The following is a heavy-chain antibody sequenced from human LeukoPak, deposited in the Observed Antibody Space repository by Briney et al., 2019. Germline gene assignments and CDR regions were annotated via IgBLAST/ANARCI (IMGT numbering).Heavy chain of an antibody. J-gene: IGHJ4*02. CDR1: GYTFTCYY. Sequence: ASVKVSCKASGYTFTCYYMHWVRQAPGQGLEWMGWINPNSGGTNYAQKFQGRVTMTRDTSISTAYMELSRLRSDDTAVYYCARAHRTTGTTLYYFDYWGQGTLVTVSS. V-gene: IGHV1-2*02. CDR3: ARAHRTTGTTLYYFDY. D-gene: IGHD1-1*01. CDR2: INPNSGGT.